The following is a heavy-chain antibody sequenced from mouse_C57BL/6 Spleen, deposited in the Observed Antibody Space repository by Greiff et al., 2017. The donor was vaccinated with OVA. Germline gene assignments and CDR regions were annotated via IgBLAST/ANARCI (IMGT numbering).Heavy chain of an antibody. CDR2: INYDGSST. CDR1: GFTFSDYY. V-gene: IGHV5-16*01. CDR3: ARATVVEENWYFDV. J-gene: IGHJ1*03. Sequence: EVHLVESEGGLVQPGSSMKLSCTASGFTFSDYYMAWVRQVPEKGLEWVANINYDGSSTYYLDSLKSRFIISRDNAKNILYLQMSSLKSEDTATYYCARATVVEENWYFDVWGTGTTVTVSS. D-gene: IGHD1-1*01.